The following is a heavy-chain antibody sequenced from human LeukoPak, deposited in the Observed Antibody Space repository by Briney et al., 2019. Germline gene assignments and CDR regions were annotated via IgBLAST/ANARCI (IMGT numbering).Heavy chain of an antibody. CDR2: IWYDGSNK. V-gene: IGHV3-33*01. Sequence: PGRSLRLSCAASGFTFSRYGMHWVRQAPGKGLEWVAVIWYDGSNKYYADSVKGRFTISRDNSKNTLYLQMNSLRAEDTAVYYCARDPYDFWSGRLYYFDYWGQGTLVTVSS. D-gene: IGHD3-3*01. CDR1: GFTFSRYG. J-gene: IGHJ4*02. CDR3: ARDPYDFWSGRLYYFDY.